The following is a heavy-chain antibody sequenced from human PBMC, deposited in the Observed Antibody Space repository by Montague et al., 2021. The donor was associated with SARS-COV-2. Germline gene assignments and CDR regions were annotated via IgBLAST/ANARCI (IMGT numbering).Heavy chain of an antibody. CDR2: ISYDGSNK. V-gene: IGHV3-30-3*01. J-gene: IGHJ6*02. Sequence: SLRLSCAASGFTFSSYAMHRVRQAPGKGLEWVAVISYDGSNKYYADSVKGRFTISRDNSKNTLYLQMNSLRAEDTAVYYCARDRGMITFGGVIVIDGMDVWGQGTTVTVSS. CDR1: GFTFSSYA. D-gene: IGHD3-16*02. CDR3: ARDRGMITFGGVIVIDGMDV.